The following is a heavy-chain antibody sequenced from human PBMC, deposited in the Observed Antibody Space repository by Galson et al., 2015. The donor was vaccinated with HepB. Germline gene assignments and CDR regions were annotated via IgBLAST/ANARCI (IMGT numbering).Heavy chain of an antibody. D-gene: IGHD3-22*01. Sequence: SLRLSCAASGFPVSNSHMTWIRQAPGKGLEWVSLIYSGGSTYYADSVKGRFTISRDNSKNTLFLQMNSLRAEDTAMYYCARDDDGSGYQRTFDLWGQGTMVTVSS. V-gene: IGHV3-53*01. J-gene: IGHJ3*01. CDR1: GFPVSNSH. CDR2: IYSGGST. CDR3: ARDDDGSGYQRTFDL.